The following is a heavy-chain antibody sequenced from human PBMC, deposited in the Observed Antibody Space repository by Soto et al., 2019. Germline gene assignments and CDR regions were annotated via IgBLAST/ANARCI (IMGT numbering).Heavy chain of an antibody. CDR1: GFTFSSYG. V-gene: IGHV3-30*18. CDR2: ISYDGSNK. D-gene: IGHD2-2*01. Sequence: QVQLVESGGGVVQPGRSLRLSCAASGFTFSSYGIHWVRQAPGKGLEWVAVISYDGSNKYYADSVKGRFTISRDNSKNTLYLQMNSLRAEDTAVYYCAKQVVPHTNAFDMWGQGTMVTVSS. CDR3: AKQVVPHTNAFDM. J-gene: IGHJ3*02.